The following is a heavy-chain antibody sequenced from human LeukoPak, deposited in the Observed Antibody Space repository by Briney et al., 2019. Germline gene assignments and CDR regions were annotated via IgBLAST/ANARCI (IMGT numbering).Heavy chain of an antibody. D-gene: IGHD3-3*01. CDR1: GFTFSSYA. CDR3: AKDSPYYDFWSGYSANWFDP. J-gene: IGHJ5*02. Sequence: GGSLRLSSAASGFTFSSYAMSWVRQAPGKGLEWVSAISGSGGSTYYADSVKGRLTISRDNSKNTLYLQMNSLRAEDTAVYYCAKDSPYYDFWSGYSANWFDPWGQGTLVTVSS. CDR2: ISGSGGST. V-gene: IGHV3-23*01.